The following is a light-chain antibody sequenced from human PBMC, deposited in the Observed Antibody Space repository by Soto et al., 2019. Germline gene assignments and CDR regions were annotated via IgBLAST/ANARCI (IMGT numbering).Light chain of an antibody. CDR3: TAWDDSLRGWM. Sequence: QAVVTQPPSASGTPGQRVTISCSGSSSNVGSNHVHWYQQLPGTAPKLLLSDNDQRPSGVPDRFSGSKSGTSASLAISGLRSEDEADYYCTAWDDSLRGWMFGGGTKLTVL. CDR2: DND. J-gene: IGLJ3*02. V-gene: IGLV1-47*02. CDR1: SSNVGSNH.